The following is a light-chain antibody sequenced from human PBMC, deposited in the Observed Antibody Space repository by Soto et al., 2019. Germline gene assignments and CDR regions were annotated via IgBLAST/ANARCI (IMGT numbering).Light chain of an antibody. J-gene: IGKJ4*01. CDR2: GAS. Sequence: EIVMTQSPDTLFVSLGEGATLSCRASQSVSSHLAWYQHKPGQAPRLLIYGASTRASGIPARFSGSGSETDFTLTISSLQSEDSAVYYCQQYGSSPLTFGGGTEVEIK. CDR1: QSVSSH. V-gene: IGKV3-15*01. CDR3: QQYGSSPLT.